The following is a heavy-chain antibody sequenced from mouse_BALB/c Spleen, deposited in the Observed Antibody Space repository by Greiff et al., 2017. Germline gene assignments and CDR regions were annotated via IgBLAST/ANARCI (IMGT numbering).Heavy chain of an antibody. V-gene: IGHV5-4*02. J-gene: IGHJ3*01. CDR1: GFTFSDYY. CDR3: ARDEDGNYV. Sequence: EVMLVESGGGLVKPGGSLKLSCAASGFTFSDYYMYWVRQTPEKRLEWVATISDGGSYTYYPDSVKGRFTISRDNAKNNLYLQMSSLKSEDTAMYYCARDEDGNYVWGQGTLVTVSA. CDR2: ISDGGSYT. D-gene: IGHD2-1*01.